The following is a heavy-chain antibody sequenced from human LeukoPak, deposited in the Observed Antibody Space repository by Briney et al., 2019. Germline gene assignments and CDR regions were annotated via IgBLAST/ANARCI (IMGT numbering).Heavy chain of an antibody. D-gene: IGHD6-13*01. CDR3: ARREQQLPGYGMDV. Sequence: ASVRVSCKASGYTFTGYYMHWVRQAPGQGLEWMGWVNPNSGGTNYAQKFQGRVTMTRDTSISTAYMELSRLRSDDTAVYYCARREQQLPGYGMDVWGQGTTVTVSS. CDR1: GYTFTGYY. CDR2: VNPNSGGT. J-gene: IGHJ6*02. V-gene: IGHV1-2*02.